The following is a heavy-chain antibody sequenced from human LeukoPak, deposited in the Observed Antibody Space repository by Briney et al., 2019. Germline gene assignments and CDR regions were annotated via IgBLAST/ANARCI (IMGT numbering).Heavy chain of an antibody. Sequence: GGSLTLSCAASGFTFNEYAMHWVRQVPGKGLEWVSLINRDGRTTYYADSVQGRFTISRDNNKKSLFLQMDSLGTEDTALYYCAKALHSSELLSVFDYWGQGTMVTVSS. J-gene: IGHJ4*02. CDR3: AKALHSSELLSVFDY. CDR1: GFTFNEYA. D-gene: IGHD2-15*01. V-gene: IGHV3-43*02. CDR2: INRDGRTT.